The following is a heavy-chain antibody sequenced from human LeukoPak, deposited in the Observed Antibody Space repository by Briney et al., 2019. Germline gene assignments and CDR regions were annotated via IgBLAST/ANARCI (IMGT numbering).Heavy chain of an antibody. J-gene: IGHJ5*01. CDR2: IYYSGST. Sequence: SETLSLTCTVSGGSLSSGTYYWSWIRQPAGEGLEWIGYIYYSGSTNYNPSLEGRVTMSVDTSKNQFSLKMNSMTAADTAMYYCATSGYPPVFDFWGQGALVTVSS. CDR3: ATSGYPPVFDF. D-gene: IGHD3-22*01. V-gene: IGHV4-61*10. CDR1: GGSLSSGTYY.